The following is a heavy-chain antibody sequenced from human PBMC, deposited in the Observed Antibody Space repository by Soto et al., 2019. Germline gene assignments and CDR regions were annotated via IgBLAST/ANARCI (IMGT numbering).Heavy chain of an antibody. CDR3: AKDSHWAIISPTQDC. CDR1: GFGFTFSTSA. Sequence: VQLSESGGGLVQPGGSLRLSCAASGFGFTFSTSAMSWVRQAPGRGLEWVSTFRESGGTTHYANSVKGRFTISRDTSKNMLYLQMNSLRAEDTAIYDCAKDSHWAIISPTQDCWGHGTLVTVSS. D-gene: IGHD2-2*01. CDR2: FRESGGTT. J-gene: IGHJ4*01. V-gene: IGHV3-23*01.